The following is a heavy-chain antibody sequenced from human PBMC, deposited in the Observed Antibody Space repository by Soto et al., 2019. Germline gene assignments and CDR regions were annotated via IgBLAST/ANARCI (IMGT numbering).Heavy chain of an antibody. CDR3: ARDSLPTMIVVGPSPWAFDAFDI. J-gene: IGHJ3*02. Sequence: PGGSLRLSCAASGFTFSSYEMNWVRQAPGKGLEWVSYISSSGSTIYYADSVKGRFTISRDNAKNSLYLQMNSPRAEDTAVYYCARDSLPTMIVVGPSPWAFDAFDIWGQGTMVTVSS. V-gene: IGHV3-48*03. D-gene: IGHD3-22*01. CDR2: ISSSGSTI. CDR1: GFTFSSYE.